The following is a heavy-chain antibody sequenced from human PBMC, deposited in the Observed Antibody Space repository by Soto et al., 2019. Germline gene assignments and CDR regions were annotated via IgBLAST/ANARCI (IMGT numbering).Heavy chain of an antibody. D-gene: IGHD5-12*01. CDR3: VRDSDYESNSGWHDP. V-gene: IGHV3-33*01. Sequence: QVQLVESGGGVVQPGRSLRLSCAASGFTFSNYGMHWVRQAPGKGLVWVAVIWYDGSNRYYGDSVKGRFTISRDYSNNTPFLQMNSLRAEDTALYYCVRDSDYESNSGWHDPWCQGTLFTVSS. CDR1: GFTFSNYG. CDR2: IWYDGSNR. J-gene: IGHJ5*02.